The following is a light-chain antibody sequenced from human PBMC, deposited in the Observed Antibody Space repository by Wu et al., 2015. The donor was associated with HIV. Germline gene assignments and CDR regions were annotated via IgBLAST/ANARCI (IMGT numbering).Light chain of an antibody. Sequence: EIVLTQSPGTLSLSPGERATLSCRASQSVSSSYLAWYQQKPGQAPRLLIYGASSRATGIPDRFSGSGSGTDFTLTISRLEPEDFATYYCQQYYSAPPFTFGPGTKVNMK. J-gene: IGKJ3*01. V-gene: IGKV3-20*01. CDR3: QQYYSAPPFT. CDR2: GAS. CDR1: QSVSSSY.